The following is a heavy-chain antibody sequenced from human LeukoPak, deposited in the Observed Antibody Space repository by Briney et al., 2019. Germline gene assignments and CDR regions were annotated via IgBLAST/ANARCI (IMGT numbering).Heavy chain of an antibody. V-gene: IGHV3-21*01. CDR3: ARGTYYDFWSGYYEYFDY. CDR2: ISSSSSYI. D-gene: IGHD3-3*01. J-gene: IGHJ4*02. Sequence: GGSLRLSCAASGFTFSSYSMNWVRQAPGKGLEWVSSISSSSSYIYYADSVKGRFTISRDNAKNSLYLQMNSLRAEDTAVYYCARGTYYDFWSGYYEYFDYWGQGTLVTVSS. CDR1: GFTFSSYS.